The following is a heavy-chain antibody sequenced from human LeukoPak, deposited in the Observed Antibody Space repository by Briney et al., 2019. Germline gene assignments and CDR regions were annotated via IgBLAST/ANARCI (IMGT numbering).Heavy chain of an antibody. CDR1: GGSISSSSYY. CDR3: TRGSIAYYYMDV. D-gene: IGHD3-22*01. J-gene: IGHJ6*03. V-gene: IGHV4-39*07. CDR2: IYYSGST. Sequence: SETLSLTCTVSGGSISSSSYYWGWIRQPPGKGLEWIGSIYYSGSTFYNPSLKSRVTISVDTSKNQFSLKLSSVTAADTAVYYCTRGSIAYYYMDVWGKGTTVTISS.